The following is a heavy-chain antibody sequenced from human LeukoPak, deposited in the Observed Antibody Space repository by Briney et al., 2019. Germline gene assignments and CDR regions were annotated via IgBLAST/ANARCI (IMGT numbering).Heavy chain of an antibody. Sequence: PSETLSLTCTVSGYSISSGYYWGWIRQPPGKGLEWIGSIYHSGSTYYNPSLKSRVTISVDTSKNQFSLKLSSVTAADTAVYYCARDTAQYYGMDVWGQGTTVTVSS. V-gene: IGHV4-38-2*02. D-gene: IGHD5-18*01. J-gene: IGHJ6*02. CDR2: IYHSGST. CDR1: GYSISSGYY. CDR3: ARDTAQYYGMDV.